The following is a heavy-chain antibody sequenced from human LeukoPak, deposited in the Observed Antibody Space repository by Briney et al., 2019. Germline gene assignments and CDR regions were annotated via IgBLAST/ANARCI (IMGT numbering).Heavy chain of an antibody. CDR2: ISSSSSYI. V-gene: IGHV3-21*01. Sequence: GGSLRLPCAASGFTFSSYSMNWVRQAPGKGLELVSSISSSSSYIYYADSVKGRFTISRDNAKNSLYLQMNSLRAEDTAVYYCARDGRAAAGTFPLDDWGQGTLVTVSS. CDR3: ARDGRAAAGTFPLDD. D-gene: IGHD6-13*01. CDR1: GFTFSSYS. J-gene: IGHJ4*02.